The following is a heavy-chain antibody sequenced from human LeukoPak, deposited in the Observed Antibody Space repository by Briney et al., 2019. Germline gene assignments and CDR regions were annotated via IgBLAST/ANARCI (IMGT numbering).Heavy chain of an antibody. CDR1: GFTFSSYA. Sequence: PGGSLRLSCAASGFTFSSYAMSWVRQAPGKGLEWVSAISGSGGSTYYADSVKGRFTISRDNAKNSLYLQMNSLRAEDTAVYYCASPDIVVVPAAMVSPWGQGTMVTVSS. V-gene: IGHV3-23*01. D-gene: IGHD2-2*01. CDR3: ASPDIVVVPAAMVSP. J-gene: IGHJ3*01. CDR2: ISGSGGST.